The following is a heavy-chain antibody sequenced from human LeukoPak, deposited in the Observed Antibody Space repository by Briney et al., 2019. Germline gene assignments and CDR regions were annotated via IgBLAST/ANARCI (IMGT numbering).Heavy chain of an antibody. V-gene: IGHV3-49*04. Sequence: GGSLRLSCTASGFTFGDYAMSWVRQAPGKGLEWVGFIRSKAYGGTTEYAASVKGIFTISRDDSKSIAYLQMNSLKTEDTAVYYCTTDYDFWSGYYGYYYYGMDVWGQGTTVTVSS. CDR1: GFTFGDYA. CDR2: IRSKAYGGTT. D-gene: IGHD3-3*01. J-gene: IGHJ6*02. CDR3: TTDYDFWSGYYGYYYYGMDV.